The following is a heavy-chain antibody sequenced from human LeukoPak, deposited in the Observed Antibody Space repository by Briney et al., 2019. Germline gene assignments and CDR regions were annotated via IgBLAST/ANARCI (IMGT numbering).Heavy chain of an antibody. V-gene: IGHV4-39*01. CDR1: GGSISSRSYY. D-gene: IGHD2-2*01. Sequence: SETLSLTCTVSGGSISSRSYYWGWIRQPPGKGLEWIGTMYYSGSTYYSPSLKGRVTISVDTSKNQFSLYLNSVTAADTAVYYCARHRVPAADDAFDVWGQGTMVTVSS. CDR3: ARHRVPAADDAFDV. J-gene: IGHJ3*01. CDR2: MYYSGST.